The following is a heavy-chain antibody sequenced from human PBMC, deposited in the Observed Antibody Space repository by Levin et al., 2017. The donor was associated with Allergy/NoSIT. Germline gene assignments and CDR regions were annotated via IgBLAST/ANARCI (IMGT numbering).Heavy chain of an antibody. CDR1: GFTFSSYS. Sequence: PGGSLRLSCAASGFTFSSYSMNWVRQSPGKGLEWVSYISGSSSTIYYADSVKGRFTISRDNAKNSLYLQMNSLRDEDTAVYYCARDKWGGDYGDYIGYFQHWGQGTLVTVSS. V-gene: IGHV3-48*02. D-gene: IGHD4-17*01. J-gene: IGHJ1*01. CDR2: ISGSSSTI. CDR3: ARDKWGGDYGDYIGYFQH.